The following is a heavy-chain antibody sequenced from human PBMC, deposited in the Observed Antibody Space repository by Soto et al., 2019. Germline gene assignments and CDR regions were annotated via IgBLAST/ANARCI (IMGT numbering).Heavy chain of an antibody. Sequence: PGESLKISCKGSGYSFTNYWIGWVRQMPGKGLEWMGIIYPGDSNTRYSPSFQGQVTISADKSISTAYLQWSSLKASDTAMYYCARLEFGITGTSYVFYGMDVWGQGTTVTVSS. CDR3: ARLEFGITGTSYVFYGMDV. V-gene: IGHV5-51*01. CDR1: GYSFTNYW. CDR2: IYPGDSNT. D-gene: IGHD1-20*01. J-gene: IGHJ6*02.